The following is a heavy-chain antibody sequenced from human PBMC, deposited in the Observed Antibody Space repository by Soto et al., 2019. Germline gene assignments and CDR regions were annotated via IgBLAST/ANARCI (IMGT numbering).Heavy chain of an antibody. J-gene: IGHJ4*02. D-gene: IGHD2-8*02. CDR3: ARVACTGGRCYYDY. V-gene: IGHV1-8*01. Sequence: QVQLVQSGAEVKKPGASVKVSCKASGYTFTSYDFNWVRQATGQGLEWLGWMNPNSGTTGYAQRFQGRVTMTRNTAISTAYMEMGSLRSEDTAMYYCARVACTGGRCYYDYWGQGTLVTVSS. CDR1: GYTFTSYD. CDR2: MNPNSGTT.